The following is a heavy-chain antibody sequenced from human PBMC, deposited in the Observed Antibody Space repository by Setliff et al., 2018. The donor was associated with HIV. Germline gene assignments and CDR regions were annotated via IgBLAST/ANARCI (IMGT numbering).Heavy chain of an antibody. Sequence: KTSETLSLTCAVYGGSFSGDYWVWIRQSPGKGLEWIGDISQTRSTNYDPSLKSRVTISLDTSKNQLSLKLTSVSAADTAVYYCARGRLRTVTSLIKKRASYTWLDPWGQGTLVTVS. D-gene: IGHD3-16*01. CDR1: GGSFSGDY. J-gene: IGHJ5*02. V-gene: IGHV4-34*01. CDR2: ISQTRST. CDR3: ARGRLRTVTSLIKKRASYTWLDP.